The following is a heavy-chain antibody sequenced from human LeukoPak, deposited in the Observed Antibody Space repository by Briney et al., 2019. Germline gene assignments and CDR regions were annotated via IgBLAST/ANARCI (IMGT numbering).Heavy chain of an antibody. D-gene: IGHD6-6*01. Sequence: GGSLRLSCAASGFTFSSYSMSWVRQAPGKGLEWVSFISSSSNYLYYADSVKGRFPISRDNAKNSLYLQMNSLRAEDTAVYYCARDVAARPRWFAPWGQGTLVTVSS. CDR3: ARDVAARPRWFAP. V-gene: IGHV3-21*01. CDR1: GFTFSSYS. CDR2: ISSSSNYL. J-gene: IGHJ5*02.